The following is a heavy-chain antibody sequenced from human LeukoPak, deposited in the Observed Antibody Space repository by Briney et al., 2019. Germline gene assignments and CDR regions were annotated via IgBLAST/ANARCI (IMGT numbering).Heavy chain of an antibody. CDR3: ARWASGSYFYIDY. V-gene: IGHV1-18*01. J-gene: IGHJ4*02. D-gene: IGHD1-26*01. CDR1: GYTFTSYV. Sequence: ASLKVSCTASGYTFTSYVISRVGPAPRPGLGWRGWICAYRGNTNYEQKLEGRVTMTTETTTSTGYLGLRKLRADDTAVYYCARWASGSYFYIDYWGQGTLVTVSS. CDR2: ICAYRGNT.